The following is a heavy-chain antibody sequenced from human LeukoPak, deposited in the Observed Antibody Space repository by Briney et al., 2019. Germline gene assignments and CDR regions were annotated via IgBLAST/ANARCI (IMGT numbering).Heavy chain of an antibody. CDR3: ARDLGGSGTFIASAFDY. D-gene: IGHD3-10*01. CDR2: INPSGGST. V-gene: IGHV1-46*01. CDR1: GYTFTSYY. Sequence: ASVKVSCRASGYTFTSYYMHWVRQAPGQGLEWMGIINPSGGSTSYAQKFQGRVTMTRDTSTSTVYMELSSLRSEDTAVYYCARDLGGSGTFIASAFDYWGQGTLVTVSS. J-gene: IGHJ4*02.